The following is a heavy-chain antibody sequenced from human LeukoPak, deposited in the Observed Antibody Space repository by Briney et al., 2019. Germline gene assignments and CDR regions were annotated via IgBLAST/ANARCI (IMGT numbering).Heavy chain of an antibody. J-gene: IGHJ3*02. Sequence: GGSLRLSCAASGFTFSTYWMTWVRQAPGKGLEWVSYISSSSSTIYYADSVKGRFTISRDNAKNSLYLQMNSLRAEDTAVYYCARDVSHDAFDIWGQGTMVTVSS. CDR3: ARDVSHDAFDI. CDR1: GFTFSTYW. D-gene: IGHD3-3*02. V-gene: IGHV3-48*01. CDR2: ISSSSSTI.